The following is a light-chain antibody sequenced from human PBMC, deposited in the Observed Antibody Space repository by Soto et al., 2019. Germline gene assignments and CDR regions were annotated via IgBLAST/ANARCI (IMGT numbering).Light chain of an antibody. CDR2: GAS. V-gene: IGKV3-20*01. J-gene: IGKJ2*01. CDR1: QSISSIF. CDR3: QQYGWTPGNT. Sequence: EIVLTQSPGTLSMSPGERATLSCRASQSISSIFLAWYQQKPGQAPRLLIHGASSRATGIPDRFSGSGSGTDFTLTISRLEPEDSAVDYCQQYGWTPGNTFGQGTKLEIK.